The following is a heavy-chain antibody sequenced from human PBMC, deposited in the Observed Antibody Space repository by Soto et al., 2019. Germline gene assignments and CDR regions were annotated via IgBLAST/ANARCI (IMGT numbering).Heavy chain of an antibody. CDR1: GFTFGGYA. CDR2: IWYDGGNK. J-gene: IGHJ4*02. V-gene: IGHV3-33*08. CDR3: ARAPRYDSSGYNRY. Sequence: GGSLRLSCTTSGFTFGGYAMSWVRQAPGKGLEWVAVIWYDGGNKYYADSVKGRFTISRDNSKNTLYLQMNSLRAEDTAVYYCARAPRYDSSGYNRYWGQGTLVTVSS. D-gene: IGHD3-22*01.